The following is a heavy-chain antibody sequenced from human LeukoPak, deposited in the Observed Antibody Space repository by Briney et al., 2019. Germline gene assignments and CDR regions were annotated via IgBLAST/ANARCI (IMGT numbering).Heavy chain of an antibody. V-gene: IGHV3-48*04. J-gene: IGHJ6*03. CDR3: ARAIVLRYFDWYYMDV. CDR2: ISSSSSTI. Sequence: GGSLRLSCAASGFTFSSYSMNWVRQAPGKGLEWVSYISSSSSTIYYADSVKGRFTISRDNAKNSLYLQMNSLRAEDTAVYYCARAIVLRYFDWYYMDVWGKGTTVTVSS. CDR1: GFTFSSYS. D-gene: IGHD3-9*01.